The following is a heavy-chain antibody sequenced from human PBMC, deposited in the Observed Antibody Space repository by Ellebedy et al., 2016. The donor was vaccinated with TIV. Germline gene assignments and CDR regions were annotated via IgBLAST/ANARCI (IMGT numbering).Heavy chain of an antibody. V-gene: IGHV3-7*01. CDR2: IKQDGSEK. J-gene: IGHJ5*02. CDR1: GFTFSSYW. Sequence: PGGSLRLSCAASGFTFSSYWMSWVRQAPGKWLEWVANIKQDGSEKYYVDSVKGRFTISRDNAKNSLYLQMNSLRAEDTAVYYCASDQGVSNWFDPWGQGTLVTVSS. CDR3: ASDQGVSNWFDP. D-gene: IGHD5/OR15-5a*01.